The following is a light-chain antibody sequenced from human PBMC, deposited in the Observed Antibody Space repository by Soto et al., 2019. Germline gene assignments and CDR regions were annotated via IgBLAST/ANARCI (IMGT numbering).Light chain of an antibody. V-gene: IGLV2-14*03. J-gene: IGLJ2*01. CDR3: CSYTSSSTLV. Sequence: QSALTQPASVSGSPGQSITISCTGTSSDVGGYNYVSWYQQHPGKAPKLMIYDVSSRPSGVSNRFSASKSGNTASLTISGLQAEDEVHYYCCSYTSSSTLVFGGGTKLTVL. CDR1: SSDVGGYNY. CDR2: DVS.